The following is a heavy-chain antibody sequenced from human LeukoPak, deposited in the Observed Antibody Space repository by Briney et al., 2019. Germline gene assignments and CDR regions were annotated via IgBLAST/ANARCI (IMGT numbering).Heavy chain of an antibody. CDR2: SSGSGTST. J-gene: IGHJ4*02. Sequence: GGSLRLSCAASGFTFSTYAMNWVRQAPGKGLEWVTGSSGSGTSTHHADSVKGRFTISRDNTKNSLYLEMNSLRVDDTALYICASSHDSSGNDWGQGTMVTVSS. D-gene: IGHD3-22*01. CDR3: ASSHDSSGND. V-gene: IGHV3-23*01. CDR1: GFTFSTYA.